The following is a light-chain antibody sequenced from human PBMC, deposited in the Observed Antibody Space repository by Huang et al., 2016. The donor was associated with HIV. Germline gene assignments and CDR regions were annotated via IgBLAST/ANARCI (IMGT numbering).Light chain of an antibody. Sequence: DIIMTQSPDSLAVSLGERATLNCRSSQSVYSSSTSTEYMAWFQQKPGQPPRVLLFWASTREAGVPDRFSGSGSGTHFTLTIANLEAEDAAIYYCQQYYSSPQTFGQGTRVEVK. CDR1: QSVYSSSTSTEY. V-gene: IGKV4-1*01. CDR2: WAS. CDR3: QQYYSSPQT. J-gene: IGKJ1*01.